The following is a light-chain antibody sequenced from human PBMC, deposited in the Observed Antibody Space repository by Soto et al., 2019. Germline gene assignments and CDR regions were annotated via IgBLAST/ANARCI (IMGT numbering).Light chain of an antibody. CDR3: QQSYSTPWT. Sequence: DIQMTQSPSSLSASVGDRVTITCRASQSISSYLNWYQQKPGKAPKLLIYAASSLRSGVPSRFSGSGSGTDFTLTISSLQPEDFATYDCQQSYSTPWTFGQETKVEIK. V-gene: IGKV1-39*01. J-gene: IGKJ1*01. CDR1: QSISSY. CDR2: AAS.